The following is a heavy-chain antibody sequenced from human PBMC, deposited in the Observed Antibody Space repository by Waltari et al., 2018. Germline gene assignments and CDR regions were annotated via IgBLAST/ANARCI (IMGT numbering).Heavy chain of an antibody. V-gene: IGHV4-59*01. J-gene: IGHJ3*02. CDR3: ARDLPHPVRGVINDAFDI. D-gene: IGHD3-10*01. CDR2: IYYSGST. Sequence: QVQLQESGPGLVKPSETLSLTCTVSGGSISSYYWSWIRQPPGKGLEWIGYIYYSGSTNYNPSLKSRVTISVDTSKNQFSLKLSSVTAADTAVYYCARDLPHPVRGVINDAFDIWGQGTMVTVSS. CDR1: GGSISSYY.